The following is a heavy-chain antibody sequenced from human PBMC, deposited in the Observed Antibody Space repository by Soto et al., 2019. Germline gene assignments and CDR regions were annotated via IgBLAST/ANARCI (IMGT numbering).Heavy chain of an antibody. CDR1: GFTFSNAW. CDR2: IKSKNDGRTT. V-gene: IGHV3-15*01. CDR3: TTDYYYYSWGSYRPFDY. Sequence: GGSLSLSCAASGFTFSNAWMSWVRQAPKKGLEWVGRIKSKNDGRTTDYAAPVKGRITISRDDTKNTLYLQMNILKTEDTAVYFCTTDYYYYSWGSYRPFDYWGQGTLVTVSS. D-gene: IGHD3-16*02. J-gene: IGHJ4*02.